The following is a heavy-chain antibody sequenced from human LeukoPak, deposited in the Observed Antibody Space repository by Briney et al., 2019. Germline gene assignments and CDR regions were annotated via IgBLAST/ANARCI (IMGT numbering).Heavy chain of an antibody. CDR3: ARDAGQATPFDS. V-gene: IGHV3-74*01. CDR2: IRRDGTT. Sequence: PGGSLRLSCAASGFTLSSYWIHWVRHAPGKGLVWVSLIRRDGTTSFSASVQGRFTISRDNARNTLYLQMNSLAAEDTAVYYCARDAGQATPFDSWGPGTLVTVSS. J-gene: IGHJ4*02. CDR1: GFTLSSYW. D-gene: IGHD2-15*01.